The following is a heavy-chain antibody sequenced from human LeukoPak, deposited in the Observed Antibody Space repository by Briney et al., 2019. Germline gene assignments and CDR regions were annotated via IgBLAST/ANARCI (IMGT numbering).Heavy chain of an antibody. CDR1: GSSISSGYY. D-gene: IGHD1-26*01. V-gene: IGHV4-38-2*02. CDR2: IYRSGST. Sequence: SETLSLTCTVSGSSISSGYYWGWIRQPPGKGLEWIGSIYRSGSTYYNPSLKSRITISLDTPKNQFSLKLSSVTAADTAVYYCARDGPNSGSYYYYWGQGTLVTVSS. J-gene: IGHJ4*02. CDR3: ARDGPNSGSYYYY.